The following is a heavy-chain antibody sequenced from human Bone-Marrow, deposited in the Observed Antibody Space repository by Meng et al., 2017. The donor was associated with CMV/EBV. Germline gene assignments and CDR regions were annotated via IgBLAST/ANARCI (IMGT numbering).Heavy chain of an antibody. J-gene: IGHJ4*02. CDR3: AKPLGGQQLGPDY. CDR2: IRYDGSNK. D-gene: IGHD6-13*01. V-gene: IGHV3-30*02. CDR1: GFTFSSYG. Sequence: GESLKIPCPASGFTFSSYGMHWVRQAPGKGLEWVAFIRYDGSNKYYADSVKGRFTISRDNSKNTLYLQMNSLRAEDTAVYYCAKPLGGQQLGPDYWGQGTLVTVSS.